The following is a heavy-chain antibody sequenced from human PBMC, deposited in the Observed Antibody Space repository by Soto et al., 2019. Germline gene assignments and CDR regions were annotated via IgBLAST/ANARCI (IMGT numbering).Heavy chain of an antibody. Sequence: GWPLRLSGAASVSTFISSGWHWVRQAPGKGLEWVAFHSNHGITKNYADSVKGRFTISRDNSKNTVFLQIDSLRGDDTAVYYCARDGPHFDVDVWGQGTTVTVSS. D-gene: IGHD3-9*01. V-gene: IGHV3-30*03. J-gene: IGHJ6*02. CDR1: VSTFISSG. CDR3: ARDGPHFDVDV. CDR2: HSNHGITK.